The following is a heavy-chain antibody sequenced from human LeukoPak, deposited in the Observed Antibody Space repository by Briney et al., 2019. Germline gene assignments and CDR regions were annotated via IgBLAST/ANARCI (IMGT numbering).Heavy chain of an antibody. CDR2: ISAYNGNT. Sequence: GASVKVSCKASGYTFTNYGISWVRQAPGQGLEWMGWISAYNGNTNYAQKLQGRVTMTTDTSTSTAYMELRSLRSDDTAVYYCARDRGSLRYCSSTSCSTNAFDIWGQGTMVTVSS. CDR3: ARDRGSLRYCSSTSCSTNAFDI. J-gene: IGHJ3*02. D-gene: IGHD2-2*02. V-gene: IGHV1-18*01. CDR1: GYTFTNYG.